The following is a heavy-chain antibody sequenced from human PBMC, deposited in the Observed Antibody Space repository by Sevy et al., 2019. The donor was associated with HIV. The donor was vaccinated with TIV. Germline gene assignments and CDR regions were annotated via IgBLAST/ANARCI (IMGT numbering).Heavy chain of an antibody. Sequence: ATVKVSCKASGYTFTGYYMHWVRQAPGQGLEWMGWINPNSGGTNYTQKFQGWVTMTRDTSISTAYMELSRLRSDDSAVYYSAREGGYCSSSRCYSGYAFDYWGQGTLVTVSS. J-gene: IGHJ4*02. CDR1: GYTFTGYY. CDR3: AREGGYCSSSRCYSGYAFDY. D-gene: IGHD2-2*02. CDR2: INPNSGGT. V-gene: IGHV1-2*04.